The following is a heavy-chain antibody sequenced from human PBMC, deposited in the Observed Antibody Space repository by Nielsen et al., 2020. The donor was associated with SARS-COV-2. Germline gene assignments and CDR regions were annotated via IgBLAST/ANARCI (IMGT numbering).Heavy chain of an antibody. CDR1: GASISSGGYF. CDR2: IYFTGRT. J-gene: IGHJ6*02. CDR3: AREASGYDHYKYGMDV. D-gene: IGHD5-12*01. V-gene: IGHV4-31*03. Sequence: SETLSLTCTVSGASISSGGYFWSWIRQHPGKGLEWIGYIYFTGRTSYNPSLKSRVAMSVNTSKNQFSLELKSVTAADTAVDYCAREASGYDHYKYGMDVWGLGATVTVAS.